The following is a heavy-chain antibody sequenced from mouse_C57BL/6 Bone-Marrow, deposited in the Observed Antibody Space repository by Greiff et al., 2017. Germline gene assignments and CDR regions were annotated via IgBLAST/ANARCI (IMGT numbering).Heavy chain of an antibody. D-gene: IGHD1-1*01. J-gene: IGHJ1*03. CDR2: IDPSDSET. V-gene: IGHV1-52*01. CDR1: GYTFTSYW. CDR3: ARSNYGSSPWYFDV. Sequence: QVQLQKPGAELVRPGSSVKLSCKASGYTFTSYWMHWVKQRPIQGLEWIGNIDPSDSETHYNQKFKDKATLTVDKSSSTAYMQLSSLTSEDSAVYYCARSNYGSSPWYFDVWGTGTTVTVSS.